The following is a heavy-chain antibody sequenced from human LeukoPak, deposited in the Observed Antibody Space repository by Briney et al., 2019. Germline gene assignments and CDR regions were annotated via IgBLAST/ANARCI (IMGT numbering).Heavy chain of an antibody. J-gene: IGHJ4*02. CDR1: GFTFSSYD. V-gene: IGHV3-23*01. CDR3: AKKRIAAAGCFDY. D-gene: IGHD6-13*01. Sequence: GGSLRLSCAASGFTFSSYDMHWVRQATGKGLEWVSAISGSGGSTYYADSVKGRFTISRDNSKNTLYLQMNSLRAEDTAVYYCAKKRIAAAGCFDYWGQGTWSPSPQ. CDR2: ISGSGGST.